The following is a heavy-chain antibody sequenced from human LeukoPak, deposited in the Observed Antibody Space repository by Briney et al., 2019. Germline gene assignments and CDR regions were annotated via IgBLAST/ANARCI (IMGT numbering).Heavy chain of an antibody. V-gene: IGHV3-21*01. CDR2: ISGSRTYI. CDR3: ATFYTSTWGTIDC. CDR1: GFTFSSYN. J-gene: IGHJ4*02. Sequence: GGSLRLSCAASGFTFSSYNMHWVRQAPGKALEWVSSISGSRTYIYYADSVRGRFTISRDNAEDSLYLQMDSLRAEDTAVYYCATFYTSTWGTIDCWGQGTLVTVSS. D-gene: IGHD6-13*01.